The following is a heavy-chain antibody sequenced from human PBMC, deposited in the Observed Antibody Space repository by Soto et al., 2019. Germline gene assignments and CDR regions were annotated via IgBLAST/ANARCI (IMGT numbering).Heavy chain of an antibody. CDR2: IYYSGST. V-gene: IGHV4-30-4*01. D-gene: IGHD3-22*01. CDR3: ARGGRYYDSSGYYAIDY. J-gene: IGHJ4*02. CDR1: GGSISSGDYY. Sequence: ASETLSLTCTVSGGSISSGDYYWSWIRQPPGKGLEWIGYIYYSGSTYYNPSLKSRVTISVDTSKNQFSLKLSSVAAADTAVYYCARGGRYYDSSGYYAIDYWGQGTLVTVSS.